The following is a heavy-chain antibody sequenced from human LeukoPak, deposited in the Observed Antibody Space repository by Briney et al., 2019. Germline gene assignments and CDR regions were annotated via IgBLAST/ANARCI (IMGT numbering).Heavy chain of an antibody. D-gene: IGHD3-3*01. Sequence: PSETLSLTCAVSGGSISSSYWWTWVRQPPGKGLEWIGEIYYSGSTNYNPSLKSRLTISVDKSKNQFSLKLRSVTAADTAVYYCARGYRIGYHHLDFWGQGTLVTVSS. CDR1: GGSISSSYW. CDR2: IYYSGST. V-gene: IGHV4-4*02. J-gene: IGHJ4*02. CDR3: ARGYRIGYHHLDF.